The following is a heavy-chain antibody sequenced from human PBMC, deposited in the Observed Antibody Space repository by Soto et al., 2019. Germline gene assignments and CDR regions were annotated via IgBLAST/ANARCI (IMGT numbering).Heavy chain of an antibody. CDR3: ASVTFGGVVLAH. V-gene: IGHV4-59*13. J-gene: IGHJ4*02. CDR2: IYFNGNT. CDR1: AASFSKYY. Sequence: QVQLQESGPGLVKPSETLSLTCTVSAASFSKYYWTWIRQPPGKGLAWIGYIYFNGNTNYNPSLNRRVTISVATSKKQLSLSLTSVTDADTAVYFCASVTFGGVVLAHWGQGTLVTVSS. D-gene: IGHD3-16*01.